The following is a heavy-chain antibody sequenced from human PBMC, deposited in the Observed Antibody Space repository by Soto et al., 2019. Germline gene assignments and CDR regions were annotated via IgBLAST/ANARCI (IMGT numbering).Heavy chain of an antibody. CDR1: GYTFTSYD. CDR2: MNPNSGST. Sequence: ASVKVSCKASGYTFTSYDINWVRQATGQGFEYLGWMNPNSGSTYYGDSVKGRFTISRDSSKNTLSLQMNSLRVEDTAVYYCARGRTVAGAGTWFDPWGQGILVTVSS. D-gene: IGHD6-13*01. CDR3: ARGRTVAGAGTWFDP. J-gene: IGHJ5*02. V-gene: IGHV1-8*01.